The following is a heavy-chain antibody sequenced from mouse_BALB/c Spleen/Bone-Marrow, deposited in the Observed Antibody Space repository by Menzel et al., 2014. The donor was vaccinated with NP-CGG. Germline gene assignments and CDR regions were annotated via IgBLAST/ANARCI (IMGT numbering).Heavy chain of an antibody. CDR2: IDPYNGDT. Sequence: VQLQQSGPELVKPGASVKVSCKASGYAFTSYNIYWVKQSHGKSLEWIGYIDPYNGDTNYNQKFKVKATLTVDKSSSTAYKHLNSLTSEDSAVYYCASCGNYEAWFAYWGQGTLVTVSA. J-gene: IGHJ3*01. V-gene: IGHV1S135*01. CDR3: ASCGNYEAWFAY. CDR1: GYAFTSYN. D-gene: IGHD2-1*01.